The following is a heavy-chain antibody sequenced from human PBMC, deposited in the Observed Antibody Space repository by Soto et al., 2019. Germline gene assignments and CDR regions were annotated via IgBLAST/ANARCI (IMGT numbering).Heavy chain of an antibody. Sequence: GGSLRLSCAASGFIFINYAMSWVRQAPGRGLEWVSAISGSGATTYYPDSVKGRFTISRDNSKNTLYLQMNNLRADDTAVYYCTKGGIPRRYNIPKVDFDYWGQGSLVTVSS. CDR1: GFIFINYA. D-gene: IGHD1-1*01. V-gene: IGHV3-23*01. CDR3: TKGGIPRRYNIPKVDFDY. CDR2: ISGSGATT. J-gene: IGHJ4*02.